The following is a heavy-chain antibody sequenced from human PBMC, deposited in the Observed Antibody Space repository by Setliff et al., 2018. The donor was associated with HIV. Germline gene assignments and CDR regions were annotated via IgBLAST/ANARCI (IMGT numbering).Heavy chain of an antibody. CDR2: IYHSGST. CDR3: ARGGRSLAAQTWFDP. V-gene: IGHV4-59*12. J-gene: IGHJ5*02. D-gene: IGHD6-6*01. Sequence: PSETLSLTCTVSGGSISSYYWSWIRQPPGRGLEWIGSIYHSGSTYYNPSLKSRVTISLDTSKNQFSLRLSSVTAADTAVYYCARGGRSLAAQTWFDPWGQGTLVTVSS. CDR1: GGSISSYY.